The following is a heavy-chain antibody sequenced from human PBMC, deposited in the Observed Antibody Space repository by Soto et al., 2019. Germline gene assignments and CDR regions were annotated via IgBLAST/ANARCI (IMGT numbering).Heavy chain of an antibody. J-gene: IGHJ6*02. CDR1: GYTFTSYG. CDR3: AAPNDSSGYPYYYGMDV. D-gene: IGHD3-22*01. V-gene: IGHV1-58*02. CDR2: IVVGSGNT. Sequence: GASVKVSCKASGYTFTSYGISWVRQAPGQGFEWIGWIVVGSGNTNYAQKFQERVTITRDMSTSTAYMELSSLRSEDTAVYYCAAPNDSSGYPYYYGMDVWGQGTTVTVSS.